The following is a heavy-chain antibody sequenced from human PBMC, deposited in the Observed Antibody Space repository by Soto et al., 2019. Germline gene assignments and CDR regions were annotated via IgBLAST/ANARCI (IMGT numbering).Heavy chain of an antibody. Sequence: EVQLVESGGGLVKPGGSLRLSCAASGFNFNSYTINWVRQAPGKRLEWLSSISSSGYIFSTDSVRGRFTISRDNAKNSAYLQINSLRAEDTAVYFCARDCSGGSCYPGMDVWGQGTTVPVSS. CDR2: ISSSGYI. V-gene: IGHV3-21*01. D-gene: IGHD2-15*01. CDR1: GFNFNSYT. J-gene: IGHJ6*02. CDR3: ARDCSGGSCYPGMDV.